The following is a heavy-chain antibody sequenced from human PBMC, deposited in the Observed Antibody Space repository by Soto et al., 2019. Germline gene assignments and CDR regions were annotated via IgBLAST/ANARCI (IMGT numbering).Heavy chain of an antibody. D-gene: IGHD4-17*01. CDR2: ISAYNGNT. Sequence: ASVKVSCKASGYTFTSYGISWVRQALGQGLEWMGWISAYNGNTNYAQKLQGRVTMTTDTSTSTAYMELRSLRSDDTAVYYCTRVAAGVYGDYFDYWGQGTLVTVSS. V-gene: IGHV1-18*01. CDR1: GYTFTSYG. J-gene: IGHJ4*02. CDR3: TRVAAGVYGDYFDY.